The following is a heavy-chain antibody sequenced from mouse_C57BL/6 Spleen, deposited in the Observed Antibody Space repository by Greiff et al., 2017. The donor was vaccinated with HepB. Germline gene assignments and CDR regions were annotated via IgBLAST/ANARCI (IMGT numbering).Heavy chain of an antibody. CDR3: ARWGAYDVGAMDY. D-gene: IGHD2-12*01. V-gene: IGHV14-2*01. CDR1: GFNIKDYY. Sequence: VHVKQSGAELVKPGASVKLSCTASGFNIKDYYMHWVKQRTEQGLEWIGRIDPEDGETKYAPNFQGKATITADTSSNTAYLQLSSLTSEDTAVYYCARWGAYDVGAMDYWGQGTSVTVSS. CDR2: IDPEDGET. J-gene: IGHJ4*01.